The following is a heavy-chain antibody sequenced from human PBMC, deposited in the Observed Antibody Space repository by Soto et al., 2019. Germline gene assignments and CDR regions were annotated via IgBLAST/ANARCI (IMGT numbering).Heavy chain of an antibody. CDR1: GFTFSSYA. J-gene: IGHJ6*02. V-gene: IGHV3-30-3*01. CDR3: ASPPKYGGDYYYYGMDV. Sequence: XGSLRLSCAASGFTFSSYAMHWVRRAPGKGLEWVAVISYDGSNKYYADSVKGRFTISRDNSKNTLYLQMNSLRAEDTAVYYCASPPKYGGDYYYYGMDVWGQGTTVTVSS. CDR2: ISYDGSNK. D-gene: IGHD4-17*01.